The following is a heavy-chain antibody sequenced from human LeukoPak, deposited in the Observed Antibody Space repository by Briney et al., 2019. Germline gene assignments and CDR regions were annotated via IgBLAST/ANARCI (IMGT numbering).Heavy chain of an antibody. D-gene: IGHD6-13*01. CDR3: ARVEIAGAGDFWYFNL. V-gene: IGHV3-21*01. J-gene: IGHJ2*01. CDR1: GFSFSNYG. CDR2: IRSTSSNT. Sequence: GGSLRLSCAASGFSFSNYGMTWVRQAPGKGLEWVSSIRSTSSNTYYADSVRGRFTISRDNAKNSLYLQMNSLRAEDTAVYYCARVEIAGAGDFWYFNLWGRGTQVTFPS.